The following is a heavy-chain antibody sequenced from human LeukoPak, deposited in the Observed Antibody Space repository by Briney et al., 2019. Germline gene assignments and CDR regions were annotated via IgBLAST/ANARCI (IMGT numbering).Heavy chain of an antibody. J-gene: IGHJ4*02. CDR3: ARNGLRYFDWLLYSPYFDY. Sequence: SETLSLTCAVYGVSFSGYYWSWIRQSPGQGLEWIGEINHSGSTNYNPSLKSRVTISADTSKNQFSLMLSSVTAADTAVYYCARNGLRYFDWLLYSPYFDYWGQGTLVTVSS. CDR1: GVSFSGYY. V-gene: IGHV4-34*01. CDR2: INHSGST. D-gene: IGHD3-9*01.